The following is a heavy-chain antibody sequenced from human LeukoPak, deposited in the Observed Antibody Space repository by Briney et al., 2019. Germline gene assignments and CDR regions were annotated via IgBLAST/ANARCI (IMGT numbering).Heavy chain of an antibody. J-gene: IGHJ4*02. V-gene: IGHV3-21*01. CDR1: GFTFSSYS. Sequence: GGSLRLSCAAPGFTFSSYSMNWVRQAPGKGLEWVSSISSSSSYIYYADSVKGRFTISRDNAKNSLYLQMNSLRAEDTAVYYCARDRGSWLLDYWGQGTLVTVSS. CDR2: ISSSSSYI. D-gene: IGHD2-15*01. CDR3: ARDRGSWLLDY.